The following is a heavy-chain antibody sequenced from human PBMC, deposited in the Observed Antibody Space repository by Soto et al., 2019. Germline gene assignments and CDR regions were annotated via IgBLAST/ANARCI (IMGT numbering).Heavy chain of an antibody. CDR1: GGTFSSYA. V-gene: IGHV1-69*01. Sequence: QVQLVQSGAEVKKPGSSVKVSCTASGGTFSSYAISWVRQAPGQGLEWMGGIIPISDTTNYAQKFQGRVTITADESTSTAYMELSSLRSEDTAVYYCARSQGSSTSLDIYYYYYYGMDVWGQGTTVTVSS. CDR3: ARSQGSSTSLDIYYYYYYGMDV. J-gene: IGHJ6*02. CDR2: IIPISDTT. D-gene: IGHD2-2*01.